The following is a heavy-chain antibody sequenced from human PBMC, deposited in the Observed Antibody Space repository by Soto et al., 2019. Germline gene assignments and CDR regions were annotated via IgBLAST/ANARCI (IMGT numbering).Heavy chain of an antibody. CDR3: ARLTGYSSGWKHDY. CDR1: GGSFSGYY. J-gene: IGHJ4*02. CDR2: IYHSGST. D-gene: IGHD6-19*01. V-gene: IGHV4-34*01. Sequence: SETLSLTCAVYGGSFSGYYWSWIRQPPGKGLEWIGEIYHSGSTNYNPSLKSRVTISVDTSRNQFSLKLSSVTAADTAVYYCARLTGYSSGWKHDYWGQGTLVTVS.